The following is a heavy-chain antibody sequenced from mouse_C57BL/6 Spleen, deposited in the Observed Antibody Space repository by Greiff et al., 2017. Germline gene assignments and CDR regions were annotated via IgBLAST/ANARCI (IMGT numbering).Heavy chain of an antibody. Sequence: EVQLVESGPGLVKPSQSLSLTCSVTGYSITSGYYWNWIRQFPGNKLEWMGYISYDGSNNYNPALKNRISITRDTSKNQFFLKLNSVTTEDTATYDCARGDGYYFDYWGQGTTLTVSS. CDR3: ARGDGYYFDY. D-gene: IGHD2-3*01. CDR2: ISYDGSN. J-gene: IGHJ2*01. CDR1: GYSITSGYY. V-gene: IGHV3-6*01.